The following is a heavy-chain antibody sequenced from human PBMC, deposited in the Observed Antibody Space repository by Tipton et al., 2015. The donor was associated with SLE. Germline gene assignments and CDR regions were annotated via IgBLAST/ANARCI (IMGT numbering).Heavy chain of an antibody. CDR2: IYTSGST. CDR1: GGSISSYY. D-gene: IGHD3-16*01. Sequence: LRLSCTVSGGSISSYYWSWIRQPAGKGLEWIGRIYTSGSTNYNPSLKSRVTMSVDTSKNQFSLKVNSVTAADTAVYYCARDLPSYGAFDIWGQGTMVTVSS. J-gene: IGHJ3*02. CDR3: ARDLPSYGAFDI. V-gene: IGHV4-4*07.